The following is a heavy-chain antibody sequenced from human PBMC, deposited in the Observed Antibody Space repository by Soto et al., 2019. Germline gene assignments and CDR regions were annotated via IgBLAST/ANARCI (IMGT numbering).Heavy chain of an antibody. V-gene: IGHV4-59*01. D-gene: IGHD3-16*01. J-gene: IGHJ4*02. CDR2: IYYSGST. CDR1: GGSISSYY. Sequence: QVQLQESGPGLVKPSETLSLTCTVSGGSISSYYWSWIRQPPGKGLEWIGYIYYSGSTNYNPSLTSRVTISVDTSKNQFSLKLSSVTAADTAVYYCARARGADYVFDWGQGTLVTVSS. CDR3: ARARGADYVFD.